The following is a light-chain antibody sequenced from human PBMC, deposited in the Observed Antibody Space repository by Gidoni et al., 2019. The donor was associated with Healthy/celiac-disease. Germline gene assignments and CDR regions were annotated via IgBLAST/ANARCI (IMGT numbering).Light chain of an antibody. Sequence: DIQMTQSPSSLSASVGDRVTITCRASQSISSYLNLYQQKPGKAPKLLIYAASSLQSGVPSRFSGSGSGTDFTLTISSLQPEDFATYYCQQSYSTPRTFXGXTKVEIK. CDR2: AAS. CDR3: QQSYSTPRT. J-gene: IGKJ4*01. V-gene: IGKV1-39*01. CDR1: QSISSY.